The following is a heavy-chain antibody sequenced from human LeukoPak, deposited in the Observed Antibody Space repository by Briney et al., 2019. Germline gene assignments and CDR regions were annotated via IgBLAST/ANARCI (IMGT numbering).Heavy chain of an antibody. CDR3: ATGTALFDP. Sequence: SETLSLTCTVSGGSLSSSSYYWDWIRQPPGKGLEWIGSIYYSGSTYYNPSLKSRVTISVDTSKNQFSLKLSSVTAADTAVYYCATGTALFDPWGQGTLVTVSS. CDR2: IYYSGST. CDR1: GGSLSSSSYY. J-gene: IGHJ5*02. V-gene: IGHV4-39*01.